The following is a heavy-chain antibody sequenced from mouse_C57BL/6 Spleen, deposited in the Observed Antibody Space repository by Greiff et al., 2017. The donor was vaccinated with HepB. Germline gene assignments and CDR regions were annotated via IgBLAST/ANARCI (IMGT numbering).Heavy chain of an antibody. D-gene: IGHD4-1*01. CDR3: ARALTGIFDY. V-gene: IGHV1-69*01. CDR2: IDPSDSYT. CDR1: GYTFTSYW. J-gene: IGHJ2*01. Sequence: VQLQQPGAELVMPGASVKLSCKASGYTFTSYWMHWVRQRPGQGLEWIGEIDPSDSYTNYNQKFKGKSTLTVDKSSSTAYMQLSSLTSEDSAVYYCARALTGIFDYWGQGTTLTVSS.